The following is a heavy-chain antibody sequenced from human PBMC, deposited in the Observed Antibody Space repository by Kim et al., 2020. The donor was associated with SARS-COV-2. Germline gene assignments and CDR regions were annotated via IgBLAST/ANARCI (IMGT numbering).Heavy chain of an antibody. CDR3: ARESSYQRHVRGVTSAVDY. D-gene: IGHD3-10*01. Sequence: GRFTISRDNAKNSLYLQMNSLRAEDTAVYYCARESSYQRHVRGVTSAVDYWGQGTLVTVSS. J-gene: IGHJ4*02. V-gene: IGHV3-11*06.